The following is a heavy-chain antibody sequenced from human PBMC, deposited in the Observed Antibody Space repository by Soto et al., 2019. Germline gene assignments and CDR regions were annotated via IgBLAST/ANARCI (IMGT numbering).Heavy chain of an antibody. D-gene: IGHD6-19*01. Sequence: VQLVQSGAEVKKPGASVKVSCKASGYTFTGYYMHWVRQAPGKGLVWLSRIIGDGNGANYADSVKGRFSISRDNAKNTVYLQMDSLGAEDTAVYYCARVAVASRGIDFWGQGTLVTVSS. V-gene: IGHV3-74*02. J-gene: IGHJ4*02. CDR3: ARVAVASRGIDF. CDR1: GYTFTGYY. CDR2: IIGDGNGA.